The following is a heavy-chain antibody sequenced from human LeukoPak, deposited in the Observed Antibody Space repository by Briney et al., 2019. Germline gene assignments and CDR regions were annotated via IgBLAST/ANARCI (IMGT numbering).Heavy chain of an antibody. CDR3: AKDRMGGSSSWATGTFDY. V-gene: IGHV3-9*01. Sequence: GRSLRLSCAASGFTFDDYAMHWVRQAPGKGLEWVSGISWNSGSIGYADSVKGRFTISRDNAKNSLYLQMNSLRAEDTALYYCAKDRMGGSSSWATGTFDYWGQGTLVTVSS. CDR1: GFTFDDYA. D-gene: IGHD6-13*01. J-gene: IGHJ4*02. CDR2: ISWNSGSI.